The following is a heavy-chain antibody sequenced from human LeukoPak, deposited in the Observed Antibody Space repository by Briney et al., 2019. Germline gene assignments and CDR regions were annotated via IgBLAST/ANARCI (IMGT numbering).Heavy chain of an antibody. CDR1: GFTVSSYY. D-gene: IGHD4-11*01. V-gene: IGHV3-66*01. CDR3: ARSYSNHLFGMDV. CDR2: IYSGGST. Sequence: GGSLRLSCAASGFTVSSYYMNWVRQAPGKGLEWVSVIYSGGSTYYADYVKGRVAISRDNSNNTVFLQMNIVRAEDTAVYYCARSYSNHLFGMDVWGQGTTVTVSS. J-gene: IGHJ6*02.